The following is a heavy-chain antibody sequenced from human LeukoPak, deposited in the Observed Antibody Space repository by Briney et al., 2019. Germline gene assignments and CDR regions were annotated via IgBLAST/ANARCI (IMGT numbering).Heavy chain of an antibody. CDR2: IDPSDSYT. V-gene: IGHV5-10-1*01. D-gene: IGHD2-2*01. CDR1: GYSFTSYW. CDR3: ARHLGYCSSTSCYAYYYYGMDV. J-gene: IGHJ6*02. Sequence: GESLKISCKGSGYSFTSYWISWVRQMPGQGLAWMGRIDPSDSYTNYSPSFQGHVTISADKSISTAYLQWSSLKASDTAMYYCARHLGYCSSTSCYAYYYYGMDVWGQGTTVTVSS.